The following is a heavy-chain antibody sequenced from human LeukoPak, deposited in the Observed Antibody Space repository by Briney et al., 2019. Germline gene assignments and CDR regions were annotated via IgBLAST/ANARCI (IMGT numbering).Heavy chain of an antibody. J-gene: IGHJ4*02. V-gene: IGHV3-23*01. D-gene: IGHD1-14*01. Sequence: GGSLRLSCAASGFTFSTDAMTWVRQCPGQGLQWVSSISPNGGRTYYADSVKGRFTISRDNSKNRLYLQMYTLRAEDTAVYFCAKASTVLKPIDYWGQGTLVTVSS. CDR1: GFTFSTDA. CDR3: AKASTVLKPIDY. CDR2: ISPNGGRT.